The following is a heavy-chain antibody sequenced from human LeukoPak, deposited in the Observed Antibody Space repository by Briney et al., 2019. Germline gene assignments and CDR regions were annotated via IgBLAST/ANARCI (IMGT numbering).Heavy chain of an antibody. V-gene: IGHV1-2*02. J-gene: IGHJ4*02. CDR3: ARDESGYSGYAD. D-gene: IGHD5-12*01. Sequence: ASVKVSCKASGYTFTGYYMHWVRQAPGQGLEWMGWINPNSGGTNYAQKFQGRVTMTRDTSISTVYMELSRLRSDDTAVYYCARDESGYSGYADWGQGTLVTVSS. CDR2: INPNSGGT. CDR1: GYTFTGYY.